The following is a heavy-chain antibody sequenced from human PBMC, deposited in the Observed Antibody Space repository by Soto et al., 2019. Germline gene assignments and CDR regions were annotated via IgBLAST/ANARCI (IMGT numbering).Heavy chain of an antibody. J-gene: IGHJ6*02. CDR1: GYTFTSYG. V-gene: IGHV1-18*01. D-gene: IGHD2-2*01. CDR3: ARLADCSTTSCSFPSRFHIRGYYYYYGLDV. Sequence: GASVKVSCKASGYTFTSYGISWVRQAPGQGLEWVGWISAYNGNSNYAQKYHGRVTMTTDTSTNTAYMEMSSLRSDDTAVYYCARLADCSTTSCSFPSRFHIRGYYYYYGLDVWGQGTTVTVSS. CDR2: ISAYNGNS.